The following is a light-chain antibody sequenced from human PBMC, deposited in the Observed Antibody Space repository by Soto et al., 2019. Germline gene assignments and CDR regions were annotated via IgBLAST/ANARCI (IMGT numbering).Light chain of an antibody. CDR3: HSYARGTLV. V-gene: IGLV2-23*01. J-gene: IGLJ3*02. CDR2: EGT. Sequence: QSVLAQPASVSGSPGQSITISCTGTSSDVGSYSVVSWYQQHPGKAPKLLIYEGTKRPSGVSRRFSGSESGNTASLTISGLQAEDEADYYCHSYARGTLVFGGGTQLTVL. CDR1: SSDVGSYSV.